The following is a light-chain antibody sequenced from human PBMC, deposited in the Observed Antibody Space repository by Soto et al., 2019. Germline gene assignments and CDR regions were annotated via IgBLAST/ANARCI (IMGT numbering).Light chain of an antibody. V-gene: IGKV3-15*01. Sequence: EIVMTQSPATLSVSPGERATLSCRASQSVSSNLAWYQQKPGQAPRLLIYGASTRATDIPARFSGSGSGTEFTLTISSLQSEDFAFYYCQHYNNWPPWTFGQGTKVEIK. CDR2: GAS. J-gene: IGKJ1*01. CDR1: QSVSSN. CDR3: QHYNNWPPWT.